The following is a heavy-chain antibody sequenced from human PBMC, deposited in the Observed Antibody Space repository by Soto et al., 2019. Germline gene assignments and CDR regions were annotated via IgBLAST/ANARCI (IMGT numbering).Heavy chain of an antibody. V-gene: IGHV4-30-4*01. CDR3: ARGMDYYGSGSYYPNWFDP. CDR2: IYYSGST. D-gene: IGHD3-10*01. CDR1: GDSISSGDYY. J-gene: IGHJ5*02. Sequence: QVQLQESGPGLVKPSQTLSLTCTVSGDSISSGDYYWSWIRQPPGKGLEWIGYIYYSGSTYYNPSLKSRVTTSVDTSKNQFPLKLSSVTAADTAVYYCARGMDYYGSGSYYPNWFDPWGQGTLVTVSS.